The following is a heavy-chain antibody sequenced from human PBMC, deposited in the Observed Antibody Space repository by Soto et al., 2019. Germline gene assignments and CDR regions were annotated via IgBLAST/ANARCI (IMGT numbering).Heavy chain of an antibody. CDR3: AREASFGELLSIVRYYFDY. D-gene: IGHD3-10*01. Sequence: QVQLVQSGAEVKKPGSSVKVSCKASGGTFSSYAISWVRQAPGQGLEWMGGIIPLFGTANYAQKFQGRVTITADESTSTAYMELSSLRSEDTAVYYCAREASFGELLSIVRYYFDYWGQGTLVTVSS. V-gene: IGHV1-69*01. J-gene: IGHJ4*02. CDR1: GGTFSSYA. CDR2: IIPLFGTA.